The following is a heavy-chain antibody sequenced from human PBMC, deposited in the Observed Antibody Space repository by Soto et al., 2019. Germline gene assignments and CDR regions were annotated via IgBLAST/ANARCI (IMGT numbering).Heavy chain of an antibody. CDR2: INPGNGDT. CDR1: GYSFTKYG. J-gene: IGHJ6*02. CDR3: ARTDCSSTRCYNYYYYGMDV. Sequence: SVKVSCKTSGYSFTKYGLHWVRQAPGQRLEWMGWINPGNGDTKYSQKFQGRVTITRDTSATTAYMELSSLRSEDSAVFYCARTDCSSTRCYNYYYYGMDVCGQATPATVSS. D-gene: IGHD2-2*01. V-gene: IGHV1-3*01.